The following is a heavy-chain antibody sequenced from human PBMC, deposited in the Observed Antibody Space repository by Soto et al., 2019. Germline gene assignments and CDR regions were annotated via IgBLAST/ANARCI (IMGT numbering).Heavy chain of an antibody. CDR3: ATDYEYAFDY. CDR1: GGSFRGYY. J-gene: IGHJ4*02. CDR2: ISYSGST. Sequence: PSETLSLTCTVSGGSFRGYYWGWIRQPPGKGLEWIGHISYSGSTNYNPSLKSRVTISVNTSKNQFYLKLSSVTAADTAMYYCATDYEYAFDYWGQGTLVTVSS. D-gene: IGHD5-12*01. V-gene: IGHV4-59*01.